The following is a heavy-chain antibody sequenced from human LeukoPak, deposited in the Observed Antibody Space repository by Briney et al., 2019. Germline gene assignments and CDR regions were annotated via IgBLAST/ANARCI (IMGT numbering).Heavy chain of an antibody. D-gene: IGHD3-16*02. J-gene: IGHJ3*02. CDR2: ISSSSSYI. V-gene: IGHV3-21*01. CDR1: GFTFSSYS. Sequence: GGSLRLSCAASGFTFSSYSMNWVRQAPGKGLEWVSSISSSSSYIYYADSVKGRFTISRDNAKNSLYLQMNSLRAEDTAVYYCARDYDYVWGSYRSQTNAFDIWGQGTMVTVSS. CDR3: ARDYDYVWGSYRSQTNAFDI.